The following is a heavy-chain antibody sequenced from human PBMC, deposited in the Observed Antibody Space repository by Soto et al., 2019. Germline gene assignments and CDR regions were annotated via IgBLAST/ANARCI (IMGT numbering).Heavy chain of an antibody. CDR1: GGSIRDYF. CDR2: ISSSGTI. J-gene: IGHJ6*02. V-gene: IGHV4-59*01. Sequence: ETLSLTCSVSGGSIRDYFWTWIRQPPGKGLEWIGYISSSGTINYNSSLKSRVTISLDTSRNHFSLKLSSVTAADTAVYFCARDRKLVIPGNYYYYGMDVWGQGTTVTVSS. D-gene: IGHD3-9*01. CDR3: ARDRKLVIPGNYYYYGMDV.